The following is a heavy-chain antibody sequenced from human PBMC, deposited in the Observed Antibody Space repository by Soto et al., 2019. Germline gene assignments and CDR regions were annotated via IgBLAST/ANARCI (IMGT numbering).Heavy chain of an antibody. CDR1: GFTFSSYD. CDR3: ARDRYYGSGSYLNY. CDR2: IWYDGSNK. D-gene: IGHD3-10*01. J-gene: IGHJ4*02. V-gene: IGHV3-33*01. Sequence: GGSLRLSCAASGFTFSSYDMHWVRQAPGKGLEWVAVIWYDGSNKYYADSVKGRFTISRDNSKNTLYLQMNSLRAEDTAVYYCARDRYYGSGSYLNYWGQGTLVTVSS.